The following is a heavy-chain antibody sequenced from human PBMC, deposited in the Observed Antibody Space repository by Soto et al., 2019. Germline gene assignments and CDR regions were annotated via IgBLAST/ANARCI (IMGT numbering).Heavy chain of an antibody. CDR1: GYTFTNYD. CDR2: MNPDSGNT. CDR3: ARGRFRRTWFDP. V-gene: IGHV1-8*01. Sequence: QVQLVQSGAEVKKPGASVKVSCKASGYTFTNYDIHWVRQATGQGLEWMGWMNPDSGNTGQSKQFQGRVTMTRDTSISTAYVEMNSLRSEDTAVYYCARGRFRRTWFDPWGQGTLVTVSS. J-gene: IGHJ5*02. D-gene: IGHD3-16*01.